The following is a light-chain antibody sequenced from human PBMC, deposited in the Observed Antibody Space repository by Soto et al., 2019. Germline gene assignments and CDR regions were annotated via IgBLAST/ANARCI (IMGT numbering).Light chain of an antibody. V-gene: IGLV2-14*01. CDR1: SSDISTYNY. CDR2: EVS. J-gene: IGLJ3*02. Sequence: QSVLTQPASVSGSPGQSITISCTGSSSDISTYNYLSWYQQHPGKAPKLMIYEVSDRPSGISNRFSGSKSGNTASLTISGLQAEDEADYYCSSYTSSGTHWVFGGGTKVTVL. CDR3: SSYTSSGTHWV.